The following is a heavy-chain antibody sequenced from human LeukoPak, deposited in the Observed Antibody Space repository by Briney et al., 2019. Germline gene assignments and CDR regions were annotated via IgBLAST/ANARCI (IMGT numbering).Heavy chain of an antibody. V-gene: IGHV4-4*08. CDR2: VDNAGNT. D-gene: IGHD1-26*01. Sequence: SETLSLTCTVSGGSLSDYYWTWVRQAPGKGLEWIGYVDNAGNTNSNPPLKSRVSIVVDTSKSQFSLELTSVTAADTAIYYCAREGVVGATTGYFDYWGQGTLVTVSS. CDR3: AREGVVGATTGYFDY. J-gene: IGHJ4*02. CDR1: GGSLSDYY.